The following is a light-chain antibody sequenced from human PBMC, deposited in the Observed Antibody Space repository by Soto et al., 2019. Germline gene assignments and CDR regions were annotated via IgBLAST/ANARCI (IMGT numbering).Light chain of an antibody. V-gene: IGLV2-14*01. CDR2: EVS. CDR3: SSYTISSTPVV. J-gene: IGLJ2*01. CDR1: SSDVGGYNY. Sequence: QSALTQPASGSGSPGQSITISCTGTSSDVGGYNYVSWYQQHPGKAPKLMIYEVSNRPSGVSNRFYGSKSGNTASLAISGLQAEDESEYYCSSYTISSTPVVFGGGTKLTVL.